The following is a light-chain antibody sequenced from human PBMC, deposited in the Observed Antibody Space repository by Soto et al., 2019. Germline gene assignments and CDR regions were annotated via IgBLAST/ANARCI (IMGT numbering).Light chain of an antibody. CDR2: ATS. Sequence: DIQVTQSPSSLSASVGDRVTITCRASQGVGDRLGWYQQKPGNAPKRLIYATSNLESGVPSRFSGSGSGTEFTLTISSPQPEDLATYYCLQHNSFPFAFGPGTKVDFK. J-gene: IGKJ3*01. CDR1: QGVGDR. V-gene: IGKV1-17*01. CDR3: LQHNSFPFA.